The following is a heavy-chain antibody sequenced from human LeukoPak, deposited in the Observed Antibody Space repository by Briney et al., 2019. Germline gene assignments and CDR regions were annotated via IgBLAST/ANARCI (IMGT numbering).Heavy chain of an antibody. CDR1: GFAFSNYW. J-gene: IGHJ4*02. CDR2: IKEDGSEK. CDR3: ASGRQLGY. V-gene: IGHV3-7*01. Sequence: GGSLRLSCAASGFAFSNYWMSWVRQAPGKGLEWVANIKEDGSEKYYVDSVKGRLTISRDNARNSLYLQMNSLRAEDTAVYYCASGRQLGYWGQGTLVTVSS. D-gene: IGHD6-13*01.